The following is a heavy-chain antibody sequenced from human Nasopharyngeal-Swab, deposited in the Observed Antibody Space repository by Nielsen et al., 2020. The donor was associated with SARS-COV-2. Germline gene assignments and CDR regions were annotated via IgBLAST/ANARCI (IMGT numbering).Heavy chain of an antibody. CDR1: GYTLTELS. V-gene: IGHV1-24*01. CDR2: FDPEDGET. J-gene: IGHJ3*02. D-gene: IGHD2-21*02. CDR3: ATIVVVTAKEAFDI. Sequence: ASVKVSCKVSGYTLTELSMHWVRQAPGKGLEWMGGFDPEDGETIYAQKFQGRATMTEDTSTDTAYMELSSLRSEDTAVYYCATIVVVTAKEAFDIWGQGTMVTVSS.